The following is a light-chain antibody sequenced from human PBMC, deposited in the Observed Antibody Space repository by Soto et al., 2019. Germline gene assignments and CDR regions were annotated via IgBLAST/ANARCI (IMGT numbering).Light chain of an antibody. CDR1: QTIKNNY. V-gene: IGKV3-20*01. CDR2: GAS. J-gene: IGKJ1*01. Sequence: DIVLTQSPGTLSLSPGEGATLSCRASQTIKNNYLAWYQQKPGQAPRLLIYGASNRATGIPDRFGGSGSGADFSLTISRLEPEDVAVYCCHQYGSSPRTFGQGTKVEIK. CDR3: HQYGSSPRT.